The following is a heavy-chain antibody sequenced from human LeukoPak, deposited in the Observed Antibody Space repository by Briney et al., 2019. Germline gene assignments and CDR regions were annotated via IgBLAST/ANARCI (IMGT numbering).Heavy chain of an antibody. J-gene: IGHJ4*02. CDR3: AKDRYRSSTSCYVDY. Sequence: GGSLRLSCAASGFTFSSYAMSWVRQAPGKGLEWVSAISGSGGSTYYADSVKGRFTISRDNSKNTLYLQMNSLRAEDTAVYYCAKDRYRSSTSCYVDYWGQGTLVTVSS. V-gene: IGHV3-23*01. CDR2: ISGSGGST. D-gene: IGHD2-2*01. CDR1: GFTFSSYA.